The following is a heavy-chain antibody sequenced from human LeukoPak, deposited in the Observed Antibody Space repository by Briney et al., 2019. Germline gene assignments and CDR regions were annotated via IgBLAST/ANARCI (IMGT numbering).Heavy chain of an antibody. CDR2: IYYSGST. CDR1: GGSISSYY. CDR3: ARHIREHFDWSLDY. D-gene: IGHD3-9*01. V-gene: IGHV4-59*08. J-gene: IGHJ4*02. Sequence: SETLPLTCTVSGGSISSYYWSWIRQPPGKGLEWIGYIYYSGSTNYNPSLKSRVTISVDTSKNQFSLKLSSVIAADTAVYYCARHIREHFDWSLDYWGQGTLVTVSS.